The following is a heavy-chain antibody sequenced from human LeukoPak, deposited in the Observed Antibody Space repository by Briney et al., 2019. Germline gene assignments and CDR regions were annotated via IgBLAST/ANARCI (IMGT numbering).Heavy chain of an antibody. CDR2: ISVYNGNT. V-gene: IGHV1-18*01. D-gene: IGHD3-22*01. Sequence: ASMKVSCKASGYTFTSYGISWVRQAPGQGLEWMGWISVYNGNTNYAQKLQGRVTMTTDTSTTTAYMELRSLRSDDTAVYYCARGDYFDSSGYSGASLFDYWGQGTLVTVSS. CDR1: GYTFTSYG. CDR3: ARGDYFDSSGYSGASLFDY. J-gene: IGHJ4*02.